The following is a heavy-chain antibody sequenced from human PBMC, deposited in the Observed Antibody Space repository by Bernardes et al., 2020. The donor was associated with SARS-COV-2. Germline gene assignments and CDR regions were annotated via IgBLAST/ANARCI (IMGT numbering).Heavy chain of an antibody. CDR3: ASRVVGAAGYFQR. J-gene: IGHJ1*01. V-gene: IGHV4-4*07. Sequence: SETLSLTCTVSGGSISSYYWSWIRQPAGKGLEWIGRVYTSGSTSYNPSLKSRVSISLDTSKNQFSLKLSSVTAADTAVYYCASRVVGAAGYFQRWGQGALVTVS. CDR1: GGSISSYY. D-gene: IGHD1-26*01. CDR2: VYTSGST.